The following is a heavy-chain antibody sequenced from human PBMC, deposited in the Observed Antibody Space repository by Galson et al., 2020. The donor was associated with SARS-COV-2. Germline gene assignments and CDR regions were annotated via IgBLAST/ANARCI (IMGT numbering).Heavy chain of an antibody. CDR1: GYTFTSYG. CDR3: ARDMVVVPANYGMDV. J-gene: IGHJ6*02. D-gene: IGHD2-2*01. V-gene: IGHV1-18*01. CDR2: ISAYNGNT. Sequence: ASVKVSCKASGYTFTSYGISWVRQAPGQGLEWMGWISAYNGNTNYAQKLQGRVTMTTDTSTSTAYMELRRLRSDDTAVYYCARDMVVVPANYGMDVGGQGTTVTVSS.